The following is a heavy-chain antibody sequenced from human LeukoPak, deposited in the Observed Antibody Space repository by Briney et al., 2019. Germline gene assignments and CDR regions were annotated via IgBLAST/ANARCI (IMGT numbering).Heavy chain of an antibody. CDR2: IKQDGSEK. V-gene: IGHV3-7*03. CDR3: AKDISGTGTGAWFDP. Sequence: GGSLRLSCAASGFTFSSYWMSWVRQAPGKGLEWVANIKQDGSEKYYVDSVKGRFTISRDNAKNSLYLQMNSLRAEDTAIYYCAKDISGTGTGAWFDPWGQGTLVTVSS. J-gene: IGHJ5*02. D-gene: IGHD1-1*01. CDR1: GFTFSSYW.